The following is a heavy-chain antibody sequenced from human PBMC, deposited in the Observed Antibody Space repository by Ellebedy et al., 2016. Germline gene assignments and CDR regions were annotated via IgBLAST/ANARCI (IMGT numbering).Heavy chain of an antibody. CDR2: INHSGST. V-gene: IGHV4-34*01. Sequence: SETLSLXCAVYGGSFSGYYWSWIRQPPGKGLEWIGEINHSGSTNYNPSLKSRVTISVDTSKNQFSLKLSSVTAADTAVYYCAASGGYYDFWSGYLGYWGQGTLVTVSS. CDR1: GGSFSGYY. J-gene: IGHJ4*02. CDR3: AASGGYYDFWSGYLGY. D-gene: IGHD3-3*01.